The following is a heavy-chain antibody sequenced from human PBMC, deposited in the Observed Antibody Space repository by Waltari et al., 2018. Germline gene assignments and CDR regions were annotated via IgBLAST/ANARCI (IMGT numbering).Heavy chain of an antibody. D-gene: IGHD2-2*01. CDR3: ATDRGSVVPAASSDY. CDR1: VFAFRPSI. J-gene: IGHJ4*02. CDR2: ISSSGTYL. Sequence: EVQLVVSGGGLVKPGGSLRLSCGASVFAFRPSIITGVRQAPGKGLEWVSSISSSGTYLYYSDSVKGRFTISRDNAKNSLYLQMTSLRAEDTAVYYCATDRGSVVPAASSDYWGQGTLVTVSS. V-gene: IGHV3-21*02.